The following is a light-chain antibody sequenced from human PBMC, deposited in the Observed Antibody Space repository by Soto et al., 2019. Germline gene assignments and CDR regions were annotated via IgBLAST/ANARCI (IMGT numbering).Light chain of an antibody. V-gene: IGLV1-44*01. CDR2: SNY. CDR3: AAWDDRLSDLL. CDR1: NSNIGSNP. J-gene: IGLJ2*01. Sequence: QSVLTQPPSASGTPGQRVTISCSGSNSNIGSNPVHWYQQFPGTAPKVLIYSNYQRPSGVPDRFSGSKSGTSAFLAISGLQSEDEADYYCAAWDDRLSDLLFGGGTKLTVL.